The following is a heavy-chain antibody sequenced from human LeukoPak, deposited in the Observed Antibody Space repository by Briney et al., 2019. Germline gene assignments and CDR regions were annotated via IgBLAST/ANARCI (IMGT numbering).Heavy chain of an antibody. CDR3: ASELVDEYFQH. J-gene: IGHJ1*01. V-gene: IGHV4-38-2*02. CDR2: IYHSGST. Sequence: SETLSLTCTVSGYSISSGYYRGWIRQPPGKGLEWIGSIYHSGSTYYNPSLKSRVTISVGTSKNQFSLKLSSVTAADTAVYYCASELVDEYFQHWGQGTLVTVSS. CDR1: GYSISSGYY. D-gene: IGHD1-26*01.